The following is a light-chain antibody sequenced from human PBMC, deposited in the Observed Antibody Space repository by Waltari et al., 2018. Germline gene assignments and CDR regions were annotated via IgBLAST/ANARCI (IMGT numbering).Light chain of an antibody. CDR2: DAS. Sequence: EIVLTQSPATLSLSPGGSATLSCRASQSVSSYLGWYQQTPGQAPRLLIYDASNRATGIPARFSGSGSGTDFTLTISSLEPEDFAVYYCQQRSDWPPHFGQGTRLEMK. CDR1: QSVSSY. V-gene: IGKV3-11*01. J-gene: IGKJ5*01. CDR3: QQRSDWPPH.